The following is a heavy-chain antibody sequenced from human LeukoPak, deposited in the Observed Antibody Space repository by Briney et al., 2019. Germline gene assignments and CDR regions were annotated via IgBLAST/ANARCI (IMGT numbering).Heavy chain of an antibody. J-gene: IGHJ4*02. Sequence: ASVKVSCKASGYTFTSNYIHWVRQAPGQGLEWMGMIYPRDGSTSYAQKFQGRVTVTRDTSTSAVHMELSGLRPEDTAVYYCARDQEGFDYWGQGTLVTVSS. CDR1: GYTFTSNY. CDR2: IYPRDGST. V-gene: IGHV1-46*01. CDR3: ARDQEGFDY.